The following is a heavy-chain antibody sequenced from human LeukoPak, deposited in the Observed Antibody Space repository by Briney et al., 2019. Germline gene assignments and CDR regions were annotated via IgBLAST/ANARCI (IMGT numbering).Heavy chain of an antibody. CDR1: GGSISSYY. Sequence: SETLSLTCTVSGGSISSYYWSWIRQPLGKGLEWIGYIYYSGSTNYNPSLKSRVTISVDTSKNQFSLKLSSVTAADTAVYYCARHAPVMTNLGNAFDIWGQGTMVTVSS. J-gene: IGHJ3*02. D-gene: IGHD7-27*01. V-gene: IGHV4-59*08. CDR2: IYYSGST. CDR3: ARHAPVMTNLGNAFDI.